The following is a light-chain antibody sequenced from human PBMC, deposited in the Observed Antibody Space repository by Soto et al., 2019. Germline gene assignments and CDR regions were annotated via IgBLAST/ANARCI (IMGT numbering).Light chain of an antibody. CDR2: GAS. Sequence: EIVLTQSPGTLSLSPGERATLSCRASQSVSSRLAWYQHKPGQAPRLLIYGASTRATDIPARFSGSGSGTEFTLTISSLQSEDYAVYYCQQYNNLPRTFGGGTKVDIK. J-gene: IGKJ4*01. CDR3: QQYNNLPRT. CDR1: QSVSSR. V-gene: IGKV3-15*01.